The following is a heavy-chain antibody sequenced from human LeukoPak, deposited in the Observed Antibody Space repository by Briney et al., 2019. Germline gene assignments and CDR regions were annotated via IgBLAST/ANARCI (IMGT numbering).Heavy chain of an antibody. Sequence: GTSLRLSCAASGFTFSSYAMSWVRQAPGKGLEWVSAISGSGGSTYYADSVKGRFTISRDNSKNTLYLQMNSLRAEDTAVYYCAKTPGGYYFYFDYWGQGTLVTVSS. CDR2: ISGSGGST. J-gene: IGHJ4*02. V-gene: IGHV3-23*01. CDR1: GFTFSSYA. CDR3: AKTPGGYYFYFDY. D-gene: IGHD3-22*01.